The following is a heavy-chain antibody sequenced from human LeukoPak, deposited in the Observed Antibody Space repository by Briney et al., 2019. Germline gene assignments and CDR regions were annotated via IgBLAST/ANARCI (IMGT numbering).Heavy chain of an antibody. CDR1: GSTFSSYG. CDR2: IRYDGSNK. CDR3: AKDDTYSGYAAGGAFDI. Sequence: GGSLRLSCAASGSTFSSYGMHWVRQAPGKGLEWVAFIRYDGSNKYYADSVKGRFTISRDNSKNTLYLQMNSLRAEDTAVYYCAKDDTYSGYAAGGAFDIWGQGTMVTVSS. D-gene: IGHD5-12*01. J-gene: IGHJ3*02. V-gene: IGHV3-30*02.